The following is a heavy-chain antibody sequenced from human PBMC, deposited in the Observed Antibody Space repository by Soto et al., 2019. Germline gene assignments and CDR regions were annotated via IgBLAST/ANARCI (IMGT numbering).Heavy chain of an antibody. J-gene: IGHJ4*02. V-gene: IGHV4-39*01. CDR2: IYYSGST. CDR1: GGSISSSSYY. D-gene: IGHD4-17*01. CDR3: ARHYGVRYFDY. Sequence: SSETLSLTCTVSGGSISSSSYYWGWIRQPPGKGLEWIGSIYYSGSTYYNPSLKSRVTISVDTSKNQFSLKLSSVTAADTAVYYCARHYGVRYFDYWGQGTLVTVSS.